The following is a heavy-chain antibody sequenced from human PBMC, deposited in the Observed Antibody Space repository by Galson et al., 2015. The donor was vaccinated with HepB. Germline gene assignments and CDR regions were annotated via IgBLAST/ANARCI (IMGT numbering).Heavy chain of an antibody. D-gene: IGHD6-13*01. CDR3: AREYSSSWDEWFDY. V-gene: IGHV3-48*01. CDR1: GFTFSSYS. J-gene: IGHJ4*02. CDR2: ISSSSSTI. Sequence: SLRLSCAASGFTFSSYSMNWVRQAPGKGLEWVSYISSSSSTIYYADSVKGRFTISRDNAKNSLYLQMNSLRAEDTAVYYCAREYSSSWDEWFDYWCQGTLVTVPS.